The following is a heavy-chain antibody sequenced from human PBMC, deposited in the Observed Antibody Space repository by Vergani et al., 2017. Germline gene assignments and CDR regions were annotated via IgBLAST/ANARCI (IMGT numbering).Heavy chain of an antibody. CDR3: ARHGGAFGWNYFDY. D-gene: IGHD6-19*01. Sequence: QVQLQESGPGLVKPSETLSLTCTVSGGSISSYYWGWIRQPPGKGLEWIGSIYYSGSTYYNPSLKSRVTISVDTSKNQFSLKLSSVTAADTAVYYCARHGGAFGWNYFDYWGQGTLVTVSS. CDR1: GGSISSYY. V-gene: IGHV4-39*01. J-gene: IGHJ4*02. CDR2: IYYSGST.